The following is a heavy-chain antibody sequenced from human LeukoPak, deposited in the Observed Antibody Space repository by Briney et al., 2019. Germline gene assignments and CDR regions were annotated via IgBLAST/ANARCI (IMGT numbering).Heavy chain of an antibody. D-gene: IGHD3-22*01. J-gene: IGHJ3*01. Sequence: SVKVSCKASGGTFSTYAISWVRQAPGQGLEWMGRIIPILGTTNYAQNFQDRVTVTADKSTTTAYLELSSLRFEDTALYYCARPYFYDSSGSVGGSDAVDLWGQGTMVTVSS. CDR1: GGTFSTYA. CDR3: ARPYFYDSSGSVGGSDAVDL. CDR2: IIPILGTT. V-gene: IGHV1-69*04.